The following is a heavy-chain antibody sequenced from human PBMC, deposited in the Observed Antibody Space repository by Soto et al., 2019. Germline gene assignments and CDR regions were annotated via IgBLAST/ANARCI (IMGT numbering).Heavy chain of an antibody. CDR2: IIPILGIA. CDR1: GGTISSYT. D-gene: IGHD6-6*01. J-gene: IGHJ4*02. V-gene: IGHV1-69*02. Sequence: GAPVKVSCKASGGTISSYTISWVRQAPGQGLEWMGRIIPILGIANYAQKFQGRVTITADKSTSTAYMELSSLRSEDTAVYYCATIEYSSSSGPNSGRSYFDYWGQGILVTVSS. CDR3: ATIEYSSSSGPNSGRSYFDY.